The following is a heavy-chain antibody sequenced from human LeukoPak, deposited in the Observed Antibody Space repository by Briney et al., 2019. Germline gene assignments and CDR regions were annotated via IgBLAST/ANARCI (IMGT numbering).Heavy chain of an antibody. CDR1: GYTFTDYY. J-gene: IGHJ4*02. Sequence: ASVKVSCKASGYTFTDYYIHWVRQAPGQGLEWMGWINPNNGGTYYAQNFQGRVAMTRDTSITTAYMELSRLRSDDTAVYYCARASPYYDSSGYYYEGGNFDYWGQGTLVTVSS. CDR3: ARASPYYDSSGYYYEGGNFDY. CDR2: INPNNGGT. V-gene: IGHV1-2*02. D-gene: IGHD3-22*01.